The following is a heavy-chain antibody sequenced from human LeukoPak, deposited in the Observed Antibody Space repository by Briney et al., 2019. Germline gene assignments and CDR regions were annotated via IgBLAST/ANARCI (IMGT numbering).Heavy chain of an antibody. Sequence: PGGSLRLSCAASGFTFSSYAMHWVRKAPGKGLEWVAVISYDGSNKYYADSVKGRFTVSRDNAKNTLYLQVNNLRAEDTAVYYCARGPNSNWSGLDFWGQGTLLTVSS. J-gene: IGHJ4*02. D-gene: IGHD6-6*01. CDR2: ISYDGSNK. CDR1: GFTFSSYA. V-gene: IGHV3-30-3*01. CDR3: ARGPNSNWSGLDF.